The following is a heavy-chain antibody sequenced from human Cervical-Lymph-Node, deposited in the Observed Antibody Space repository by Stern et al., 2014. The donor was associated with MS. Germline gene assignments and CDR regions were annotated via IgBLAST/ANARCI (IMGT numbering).Heavy chain of an antibody. CDR1: GFTFTSYY. Sequence: VQLVQSGAEVKQPGASVKVSCKASGFTFTSYYIHWVRQAPGRGLEWMGMIKPRSDSTSYLQKFQGRVTVTRDTSTSTVYMELSSLRSEDTAVYYCARDLFDSGDYYSYYIEYWGQGTLVTVSS. V-gene: IGHV1-46*01. D-gene: IGHD3-22*01. J-gene: IGHJ4*02. CDR2: IKPRSDST. CDR3: ARDLFDSGDYYSYYIEY.